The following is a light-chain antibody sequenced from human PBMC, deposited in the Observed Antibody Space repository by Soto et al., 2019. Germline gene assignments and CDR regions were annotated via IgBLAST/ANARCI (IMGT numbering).Light chain of an antibody. V-gene: IGKV3-20*01. J-gene: IGKJ1*01. CDR3: QHYGTSTRT. Sequence: EIVLTQSPGTLSLSPGESATLSCRATQSVSATYLAWSQQKPGQAPRLLIYAASSRATDIPDRFSGSGSGTDFTLAISRLEPEDFAVYWCQHYGTSTRTFGQRTKVEIK. CDR1: QSVSATY. CDR2: AAS.